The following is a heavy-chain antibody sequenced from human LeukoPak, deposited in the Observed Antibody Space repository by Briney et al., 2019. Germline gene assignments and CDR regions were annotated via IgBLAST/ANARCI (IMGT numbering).Heavy chain of an antibody. CDR1: GGTFSSYA. J-gene: IGHJ4*02. CDR2: IIPILGIA. D-gene: IGHD3-22*01. V-gene: IGHV1-69*04. CDR3: ARIPYYYDSSGYYNYFDY. Sequence: SVKVSCKASGGTFSSYATSWVRQAPGQGLEWMGRIIPILGIANYAQKFQGRVTITADKSTSTAYMELSSLRSEDTAVYYCARIPYYYDSSGYYNYFDYWGQGTLVTVSS.